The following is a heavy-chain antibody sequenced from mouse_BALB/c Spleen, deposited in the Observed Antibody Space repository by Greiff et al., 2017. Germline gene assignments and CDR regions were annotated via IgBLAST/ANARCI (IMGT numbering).Heavy chain of an antibody. D-gene: IGHD2-1*01. CDR2: INPSTGYT. CDR1: GYTFTSYW. CDR3: ATYGSSWFAY. V-gene: IGHV1-7*01. Sequence: QVQLKESGAELAKPGASVKMSCKASGYTFTSYWMHWVKQRPGQGLEWIGYINPSTGYTEYNQKFKDKATLTADKSSSTAYMQLSSLTSEDSAVYYCATYGSSWFAYWGQGTLVTVSA. J-gene: IGHJ3*01.